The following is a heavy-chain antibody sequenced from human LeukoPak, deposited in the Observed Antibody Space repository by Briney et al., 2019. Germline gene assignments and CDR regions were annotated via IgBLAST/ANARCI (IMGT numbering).Heavy chain of an antibody. D-gene: IGHD6-13*01. J-gene: IGHJ4*02. CDR3: AGYSSSWPDWTKLLGYYFDY. Sequence: GSLRLSCAASGFTVSSNYMSWVRQAPGKGLEWVSVIYSGGSTYYADSVKGRFTISRDNSKNTLYLQMNSLRAEDTAVYYCAGYSSSWPDWTKLLGYYFDYWGQGTLVTVSS. V-gene: IGHV3-66*01. CDR2: IYSGGST. CDR1: GFTVSSNY.